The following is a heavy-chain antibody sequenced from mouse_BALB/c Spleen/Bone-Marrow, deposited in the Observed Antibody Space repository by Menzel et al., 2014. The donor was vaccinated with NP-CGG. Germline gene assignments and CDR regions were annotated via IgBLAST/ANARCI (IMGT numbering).Heavy chain of an antibody. CDR2: IWAGGST. J-gene: IGHJ4*01. CDR3: ARDRGGYCGNYDYAMDY. Sequence: VKLMESGPGLVAPSQSLSITCTVSGFSLTSYGVHWVRQPPGKGLEWLGVIWAGGSTNYNSALMSRLSISKDNSKSQVFLKMNSLQTDDTAMYYCARDRGGYCGNYDYAMDYWGQGTSVTVSS. D-gene: IGHD2-1*01. CDR1: GFSLTSYG. V-gene: IGHV2-9*02.